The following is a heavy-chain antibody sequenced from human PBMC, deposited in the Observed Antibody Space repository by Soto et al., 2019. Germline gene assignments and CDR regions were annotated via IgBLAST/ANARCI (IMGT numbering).Heavy chain of an antibody. J-gene: IGHJ4*02. CDR2: IYHSGST. V-gene: IGHV4-30-2*01. CDR1: GGSISSGGYY. D-gene: IGHD4-17*01. Sequence: QLQLQESGSGLVKPSQTLSLTCAGSGGSISSGGYYWSWIRQPPGKGLEWIGYIYHSGSTYYNPSLRSRVTISVDRSKNQVSLKLSSVTAADTAVYYCARGMTTVTTFDYWGQGTLVTVSS. CDR3: ARGMTTVTTFDY.